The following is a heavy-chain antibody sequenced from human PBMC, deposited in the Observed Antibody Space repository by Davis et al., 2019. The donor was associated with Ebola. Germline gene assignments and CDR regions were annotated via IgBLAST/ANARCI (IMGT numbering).Heavy chain of an antibody. CDR2: MNPNSGNT. J-gene: IGHJ4*02. CDR3: ARALLDSTGWYFPDY. D-gene: IGHD6-19*01. V-gene: IGHV1-8*01. Sequence: ASVKVSCKASGYTFTSYDINWVRQATGQGLEWMGWMNPNSGNTGYVQKFQGRVTMTRNTSISTAYMELRSLKSEDTAVYYCARALLDSTGWYFPDYWGQGTLVTVSS. CDR1: GYTFTSYD.